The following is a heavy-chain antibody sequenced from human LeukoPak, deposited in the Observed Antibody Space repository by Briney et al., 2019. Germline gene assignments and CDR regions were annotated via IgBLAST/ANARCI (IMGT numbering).Heavy chain of an antibody. Sequence: GGSLRLSCAASGFTFSSYSMNWVRQAPGKGLEWVSSISSSSSYIYYADSVKGRFTISRDSAKNSLYLQMNSLRAEDTAVYYCASGGGGSSRVDIWGQGTMVTVSS. CDR1: GFTFSSYS. CDR3: ASGGGGSSRVDI. CDR2: ISSSSSYI. J-gene: IGHJ3*02. V-gene: IGHV3-21*01. D-gene: IGHD2-15*01.